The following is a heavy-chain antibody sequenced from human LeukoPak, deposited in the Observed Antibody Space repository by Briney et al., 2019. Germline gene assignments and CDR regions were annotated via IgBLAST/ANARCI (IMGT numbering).Heavy chain of an antibody. CDR2: IYYSGST. Sequence: SQTLSLTCTVSGGSVSSGGYYWSWVRQHPGKGLEWIGYIYYSGSTYYNPSLKSRVTISLDTSKNHFSLTLSSVTAADTAVYYCARDYYGSGSAHASDIWGQGTMVTVSS. D-gene: IGHD3-10*01. CDR3: ARDYYGSGSAHASDI. V-gene: IGHV4-31*03. CDR1: GGSVSSGGYY. J-gene: IGHJ3*02.